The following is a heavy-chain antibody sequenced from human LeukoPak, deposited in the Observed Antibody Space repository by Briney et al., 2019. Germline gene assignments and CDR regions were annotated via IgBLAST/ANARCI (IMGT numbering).Heavy chain of an antibody. V-gene: IGHV1-2*02. Sequence: ASVKVSCKASGYTFTGYYMYWVRQAPGQGLEWMGWINPSSGVTNYAQKFQGGVTMTSDTSISTAYMQLSSLRSDDTAVYYCARGRGGSGLPNWFDPWGQGTLVTVSS. CDR3: ARGRGGSGLPNWFDP. CDR2: INPSSGVT. CDR1: GYTFTGYY. J-gene: IGHJ5*02. D-gene: IGHD6-19*01.